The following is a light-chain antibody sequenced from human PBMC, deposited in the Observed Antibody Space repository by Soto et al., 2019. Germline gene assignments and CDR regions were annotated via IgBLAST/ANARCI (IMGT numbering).Light chain of an antibody. CDR2: AAS. V-gene: IGKV1-9*01. Sequence: DIQLTQSPSFLSASVGDRVTITCRASQGISSYLAWYQQKPWKAPKLLIYAASTLQSGVASRFSGSGSGTEFTLTNSNVWAGDVATDYCQRIDSDSTFGQGTLPEIK. CDR1: QGISSY. J-gene: IGKJ5*01. CDR3: QRIDSDST.